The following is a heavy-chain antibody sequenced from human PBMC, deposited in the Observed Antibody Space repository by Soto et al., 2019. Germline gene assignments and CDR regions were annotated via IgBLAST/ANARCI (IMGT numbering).Heavy chain of an antibody. CDR1: GGTFSSYT. CDR2: IIPILGIA. J-gene: IGHJ6*02. D-gene: IGHD4-17*01. CDR3: ARDHYGDYGDYYSYGMDV. Sequence: QVQLVQSGAEVKKPGSSVKVSCKASGGTFSSYTISWVRQAPGQGLEWMGRIIPILGIANYAQKFQGRVTITADKSTSTDYMELSSLRSEDTAVYYCARDHYGDYGDYYSYGMDVWGQGTTVTVSS. V-gene: IGHV1-69*08.